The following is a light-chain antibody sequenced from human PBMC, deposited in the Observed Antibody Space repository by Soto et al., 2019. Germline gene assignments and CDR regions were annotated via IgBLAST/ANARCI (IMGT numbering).Light chain of an antibody. V-gene: IGKV1-5*01. CDR2: AAS. CDR3: QQYNSFSKT. J-gene: IGKJ1*01. CDR1: QSIGYW. Sequence: DIQMTQSPSRLSASVGDRVTITCRASQSIGYWLAWYQQKPGKAPNLLIYAASTLETGVPSRFSGSGYGTEFTLTIASLQPDDSASYYRQQYNSFSKTFGRGTKVDIK.